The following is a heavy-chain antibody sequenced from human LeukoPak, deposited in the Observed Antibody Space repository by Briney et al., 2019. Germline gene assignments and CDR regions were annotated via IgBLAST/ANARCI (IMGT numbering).Heavy chain of an antibody. V-gene: IGHV3-23*01. D-gene: IGHD3-3*01. CDR2: IRGSGYNP. CDR1: GFTFSNSD. CDR3: AKCAKTPDDGSGWCNWFDA. Sequence: GGSLRLSCTASGFTFSNSDMNWVRQAPGKGLEWVSCIRGSGYNPEYTDSVKGRFTISRDNSRNTLYLQLNSLRAEDTALYYCAKCAKTPDDGSGWCNWFDAWGQGTLVTVSS. J-gene: IGHJ5*02.